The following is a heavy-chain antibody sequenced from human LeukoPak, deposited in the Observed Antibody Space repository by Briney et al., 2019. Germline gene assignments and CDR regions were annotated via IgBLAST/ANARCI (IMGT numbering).Heavy chain of an antibody. Sequence: SGTLSLTCAVSGGSISSSYWWSWVRQPPGKGLEWIGEIYQSGSTNYSPALTSRVTISVDKSKNHFSLRLTSVTAADTAVYYCARALGSYYYYSMDVWGKGTTVTVSS. CDR3: ARALGSYYYYSMDV. CDR2: IYQSGST. V-gene: IGHV4-4*02. D-gene: IGHD1-26*01. CDR1: GGSISSSYW. J-gene: IGHJ6*03.